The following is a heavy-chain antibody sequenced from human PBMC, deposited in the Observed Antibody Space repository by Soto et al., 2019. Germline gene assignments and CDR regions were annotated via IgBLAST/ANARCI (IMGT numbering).Heavy chain of an antibody. CDR2: FYYSGST. Sequence: KPSETLSLTCVVSGDSMTRGSYYWAWIRQPPGKGLEWIGSFYYSGSTYYNPSLKSRVTISVDTSKNQFSLKLSSVTAADTAVYYCARHLSGYSYGYPLYYYYGMDVWGQGTTVTVSS. D-gene: IGHD5-18*01. CDR1: GDSMTRGSYY. J-gene: IGHJ6*02. CDR3: ARHLSGYSYGYPLYYYYGMDV. V-gene: IGHV4-39*01.